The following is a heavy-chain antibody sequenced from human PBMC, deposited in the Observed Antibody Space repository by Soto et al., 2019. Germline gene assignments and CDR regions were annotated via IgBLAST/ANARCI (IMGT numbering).Heavy chain of an antibody. J-gene: IGHJ4*02. CDR3: ARDGIGGTVFRGYLDD. Sequence: GGSLRLSCAVPGGIFHGYGMHWVRQAPGKGLEWVAIIRFDGSNEEYADSVKGRFTISRDNSKNTLYLQMNTLGAEDTAVYYCARDGIGGTVFRGYLDDWGRGTVVTVAS. V-gene: IGHV3-33*01. CDR2: IRFDGSNE. CDR1: GGIFHGYG. D-gene: IGHD1-7*01.